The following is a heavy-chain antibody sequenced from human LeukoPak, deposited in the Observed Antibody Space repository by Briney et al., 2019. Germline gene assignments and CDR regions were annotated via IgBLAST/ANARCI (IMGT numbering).Heavy chain of an antibody. Sequence: GSVKVSSKTSCDTFTRYDLHWWRQAPGERLQSRVWINTNSGATSYAQKSKGRVTITPDTSITTGYMELSGLGYADTTMYFCARPSVDMSGATYYFFDTWGQGTLVTVSS. D-gene: IGHD6-25*01. V-gene: IGHV1-2*02. CDR2: INTNSGAT. CDR1: CDTFTRYD. CDR3: ARPSVDMSGATYYFFDT. J-gene: IGHJ4*02.